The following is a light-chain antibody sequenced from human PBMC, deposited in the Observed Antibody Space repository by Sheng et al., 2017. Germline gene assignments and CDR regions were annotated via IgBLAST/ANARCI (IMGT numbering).Light chain of an antibody. CDR2: GAS. V-gene: IGKV3-11*01. J-gene: IGKJ2*01. CDR3: QQRSKWPPRYT. CDR1: QSVRSY. Sequence: IVLTQSPAALSLSPGERGTLSCRASQSVRSYLAWYQQKPGQAPRLLIYGASNRATGIPARFSGSGSGTDFTLTISSLEPEDFAVYYCQQRSKWPPRYTFGQGYQAGD.